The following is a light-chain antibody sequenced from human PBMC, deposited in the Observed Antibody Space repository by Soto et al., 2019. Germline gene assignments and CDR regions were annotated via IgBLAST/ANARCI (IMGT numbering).Light chain of an antibody. CDR3: QQSYNSPPIT. CDR1: QSIFSS. CDR2: AAS. V-gene: IGKV1-39*01. Sequence: GDRVTITFRAGQSIFSSLNWYQHKPGKAPKLLIYAASTLQSGVPSRFGGSGYGTDFALTIRSLTPEDFATYYCQQSYNSPPITCGQGTRLEIK. J-gene: IGKJ5*01.